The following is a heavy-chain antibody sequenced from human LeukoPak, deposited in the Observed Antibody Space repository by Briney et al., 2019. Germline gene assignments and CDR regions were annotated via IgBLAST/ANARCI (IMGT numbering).Heavy chain of an antibody. CDR1: GYSISSGYY. V-gene: IGHV4-38-2*02. CDR2: IYHSGST. Sequence: SETLSLTCTVSGYSISSGYYWSWIRQPPGKGLEWIGYIYHSGSTYYNPSLKSRVTISVDRSKNQFSLKLSSVTAEDTAVYYCARASGPFDYWGQGTLVTVSS. D-gene: IGHD1-26*01. CDR3: ARASGPFDY. J-gene: IGHJ4*02.